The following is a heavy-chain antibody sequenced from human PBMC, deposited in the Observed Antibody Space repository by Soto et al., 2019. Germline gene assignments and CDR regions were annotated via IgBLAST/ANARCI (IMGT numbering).Heavy chain of an antibody. CDR3: ARVENSGYPPFLH. CDR1: GGTFSSYT. D-gene: IGHD6-25*01. J-gene: IGHJ4*02. CDR2: IIPLLGIA. Sequence: SVKVSCKASGGTFSSYTISWVRQAPGQGLEWMGRIIPLLGIANYAQKFQGRVTITADKSTSTAYMELSSLRSEDTAVYYCARVENSGYPPFLHSGPAPLATVPS. V-gene: IGHV1-69*02.